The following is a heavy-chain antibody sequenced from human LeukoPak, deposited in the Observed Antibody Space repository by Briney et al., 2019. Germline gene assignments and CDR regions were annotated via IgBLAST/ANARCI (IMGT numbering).Heavy chain of an antibody. Sequence: SVKVSCKASGGTCSSYAISWVRQAPGQGLEWMGRIIPILGIANYAQKFQGRVTITADKSTSTAYMELSSLRSEDTAVYYCASPGLAAAGAFDYWGQGTLVTVSS. J-gene: IGHJ4*02. CDR2: IIPILGIA. CDR3: ASPGLAAAGAFDY. V-gene: IGHV1-69*04. D-gene: IGHD6-13*01. CDR1: GGTCSSYA.